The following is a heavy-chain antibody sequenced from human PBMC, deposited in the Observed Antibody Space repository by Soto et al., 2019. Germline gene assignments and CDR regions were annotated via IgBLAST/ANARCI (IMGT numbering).Heavy chain of an antibody. J-gene: IGHJ5*02. CDR3: ARGGHCGGDCRNWFDP. CDR2: IIPIFGTA. D-gene: IGHD2-21*02. V-gene: IGHV1-69*01. Sequence: QVQLVQSGAEVKKPGSSVKVSCKASGGTFSSYAISWVRQAPGQGLEWMGGIIPIFGTANYAQKFQGRVTITADESTSTAYVELSSLRSEDTAVYYCARGGHCGGDCRNWFDPWGQGTLVTVSS. CDR1: GGTFSSYA.